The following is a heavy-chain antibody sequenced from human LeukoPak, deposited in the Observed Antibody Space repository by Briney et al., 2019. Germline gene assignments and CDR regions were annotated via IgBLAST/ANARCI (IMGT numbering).Heavy chain of an antibody. Sequence: PGGSLRLSCAASGFTFSNAWMSWVRQAPGKGLEWVGRIKSKTDGGTTDYAAPVKGRFTISRDDSKNTLYLQMNSLKTEDTAVYYCTSAAGYGSGLDFDYWGQGTLVTVSS. J-gene: IGHJ4*02. CDR1: GFTFSNAW. V-gene: IGHV3-15*01. CDR2: IKSKTDGGTT. D-gene: IGHD3-10*01. CDR3: TSAAGYGSGLDFDY.